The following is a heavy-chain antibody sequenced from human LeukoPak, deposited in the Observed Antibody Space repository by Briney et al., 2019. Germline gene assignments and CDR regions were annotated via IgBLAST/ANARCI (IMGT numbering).Heavy chain of an antibody. D-gene: IGHD6-19*01. CDR3: TTFSSGWY. Sequence: GGSLRLSCAASGFTFSNAWMTWVRQAPGKGLEWVGRIKSKTDSGTTDYAAPVKGRFTISKDDSKNTLSLQMNSLKTEDTAVYYCTTFSSGWYWGQGTLVTVSS. CDR2: IKSKTDSGTT. V-gene: IGHV3-15*01. J-gene: IGHJ4*02. CDR1: GFTFSNAW.